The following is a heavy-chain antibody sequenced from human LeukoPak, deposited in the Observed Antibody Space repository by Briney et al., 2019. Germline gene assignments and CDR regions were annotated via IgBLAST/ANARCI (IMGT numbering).Heavy chain of an antibody. CDR2: IYDSGST. J-gene: IGHJ4*02. CDR1: GGSISSYY. D-gene: IGHD3-10*01. V-gene: IGHV4-59*01. CDR3: ARVARPMVRGVDFDY. Sequence: PSETLSLTCTVSGGSISSYYWSWIRQPPGKGLEWIGYIYDSGSTNYNPSLKSRVTISVDTSKNQFSLKLSSVTAADTAVYYCARVARPMVRGVDFDYWGQGTLVTVSS.